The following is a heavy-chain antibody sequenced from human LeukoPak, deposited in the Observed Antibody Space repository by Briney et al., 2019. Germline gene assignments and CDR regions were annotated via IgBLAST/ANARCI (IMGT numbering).Heavy chain of an antibody. D-gene: IGHD3-3*01. Sequence: ASVKVSCKASGYTFTSYGISWVRQAPGQGLEWMGWISAYNGNTNYAQKLQGRVTMTTDTSTSTAYMELRSLRSDDTAVYYCARDPIFGVVTGVPNAFDIWGQGTMVTVSS. CDR1: GYTFTSYG. V-gene: IGHV1-18*01. CDR3: ARDPIFGVVTGVPNAFDI. J-gene: IGHJ3*02. CDR2: ISAYNGNT.